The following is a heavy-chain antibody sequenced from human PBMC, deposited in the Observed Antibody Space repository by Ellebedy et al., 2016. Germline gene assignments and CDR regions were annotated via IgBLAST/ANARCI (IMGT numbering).Heavy chain of an antibody. CDR1: SYTFTGYY. Sequence: ASVKVSXKASSYTFTGYYMHWVRQAPGQGLEWMGWINPNSGGTNYAQKFQGRVTMTRDTSISTAYMELSRLRSDDTAVYYCARGEWRSTMVRGVTLDYWGQGTLVTVSS. CDR3: ARGEWRSTMVRGVTLDY. CDR2: INPNSGGT. V-gene: IGHV1-2*02. D-gene: IGHD3-10*01. J-gene: IGHJ4*02.